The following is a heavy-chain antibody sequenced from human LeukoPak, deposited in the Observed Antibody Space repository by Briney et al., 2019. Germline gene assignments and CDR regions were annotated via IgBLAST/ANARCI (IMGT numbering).Heavy chain of an antibody. CDR1: GYTFTSYY. CDR2: INPSGGST. CDR3: ASPNRQYSSGWYEDAFDI. J-gene: IGHJ3*02. D-gene: IGHD6-19*01. V-gene: IGHV1-46*01. Sequence: ASVKVSCKASGYTFTSYYMRWVRQAPGQGLEWMGIINPSGGSTSYAQKFQGRVTMTRDMSTSTVYMELSSLRSEDTAVYYCASPNRQYSSGWYEDAFDIWGQGTMVTVSS.